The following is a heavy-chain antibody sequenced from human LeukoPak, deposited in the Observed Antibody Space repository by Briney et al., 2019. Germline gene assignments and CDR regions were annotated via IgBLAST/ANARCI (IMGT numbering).Heavy chain of an antibody. J-gene: IGHJ3*02. CDR3: ARDLLTLDAFDI. D-gene: IGHD2-15*01. V-gene: IGHV3-66*01. CDR2: IYGSKLT. Sequence: GGSLRLSCVASGFNVNSNSMNWVRQAPGKGLEWVSLIYGSKLTYYADSVKGRFTTFRDDSKNTLSLQMNSLRAEDTAMYYCARDLLTLDAFDIWGQGTTV. CDR1: GFNVNSNS.